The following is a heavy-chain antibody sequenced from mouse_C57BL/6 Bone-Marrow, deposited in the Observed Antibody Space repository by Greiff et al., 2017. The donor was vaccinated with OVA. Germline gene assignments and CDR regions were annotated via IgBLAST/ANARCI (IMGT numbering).Heavy chain of an antibody. Sequence: VQLQQSGPELVQPGASVKISCKASGYTFTDFYMNWVKQSHGKSLEWLGDINPNNGGTSYNQKFKGKATLTVDKSSSTAYMELRSLTSEDSAVYYCAETGTGYWGQGTTLTVSS. D-gene: IGHD4-1*01. CDR2: INPNNGGT. CDR1: GYTFTDFY. V-gene: IGHV1-26*01. CDR3: AETGTGY. J-gene: IGHJ2*01.